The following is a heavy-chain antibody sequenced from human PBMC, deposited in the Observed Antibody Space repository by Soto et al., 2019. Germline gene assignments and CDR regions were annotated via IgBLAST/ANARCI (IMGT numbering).Heavy chain of an antibody. CDR1: GGSFSGYY. J-gene: IGHJ4*02. V-gene: IGHV4-34*01. Sequence: SETLSRTCAVDGGSFSGYYWSWSRQPPGKGLEWIGEINHSGSTNYNPSLKSRVTISVDTSKNQFSLKLSSVTAADTAVYYCASLGEYSSGWYSDYWGQGTLVNVS. CDR3: ASLGEYSSGWYSDY. CDR2: INHSGST. D-gene: IGHD6-19*01.